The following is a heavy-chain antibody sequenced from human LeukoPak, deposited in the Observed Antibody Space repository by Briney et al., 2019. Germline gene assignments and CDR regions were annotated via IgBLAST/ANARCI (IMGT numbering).Heavy chain of an antibody. CDR2: ISYDGSNK. CDR3: ARDLRCTDGSCKYFES. Sequence: LPGGSLRLSCAASGFTFSNYAMHWVRQAPGKGLEWVAVISYDGSNKYYADSVKGRFTISRDSSKNTLYLQMNSLRAEDTAVYYCARDLRCTDGSCKYFESWGQGTLVTVSS. J-gene: IGHJ4*02. D-gene: IGHD2-15*01. CDR1: GFTFSNYA. V-gene: IGHV3-30-3*01.